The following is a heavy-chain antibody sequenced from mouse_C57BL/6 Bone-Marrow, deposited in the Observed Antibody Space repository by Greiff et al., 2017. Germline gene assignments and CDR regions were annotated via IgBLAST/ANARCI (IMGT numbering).Heavy chain of an antibody. J-gene: IGHJ4*01. CDR3: DRSQDYDGYYYAMDY. CDR1: GYTFTDYN. CDR2: INPNNGGT. V-gene: IGHV1-18*01. D-gene: IGHD2-4*01. Sequence: EVQLQQSGPELVKPGASVKIPCKASGYTFTDYNMDWVKQSHGKSLEWIGDINPNNGGTIYNQKFKGKATLTVDKSSSTAYMELRCLTSEYTAVYYSDRSQDYDGYYYAMDYWGQGTSVTVSS.